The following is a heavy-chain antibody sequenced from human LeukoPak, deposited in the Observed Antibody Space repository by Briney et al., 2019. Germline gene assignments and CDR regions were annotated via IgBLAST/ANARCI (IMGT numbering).Heavy chain of an antibody. V-gene: IGHV4-39*01. Sequence: PSETLSLTCTVSGGSISSSSYYWGWIRQPPGKGLEWIGSIYFSGSTYYNPSLKSRLTISVDTSKNQFSLKLSSVTAADTAVYYCASLLGYCGSTTCYYFDYWGQGTLVTVSS. CDR2: IYFSGST. CDR3: ASLLGYCGSTTCYYFDY. J-gene: IGHJ4*02. CDR1: GGSISSSSYY. D-gene: IGHD2-2*03.